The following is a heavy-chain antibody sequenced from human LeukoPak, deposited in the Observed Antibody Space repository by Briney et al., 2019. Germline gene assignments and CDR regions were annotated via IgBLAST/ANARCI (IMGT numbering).Heavy chain of an antibody. J-gene: IGHJ4*02. CDR3: AREENGPTLYYFDS. D-gene: IGHD1-1*01. CDR2: ISAYNGNT. CDR1: GYTFSSYG. V-gene: IGHV1-18*01. Sequence: ASVKVSCKASGYTFSSYGISWVRQAPGQGLEWVGWISAYNGNTNYAENLQGRVTMTTDTSTTTAYMELRSLRSDDTAVYYCAREENGPTLYYFDSWGQGTLVTVSS.